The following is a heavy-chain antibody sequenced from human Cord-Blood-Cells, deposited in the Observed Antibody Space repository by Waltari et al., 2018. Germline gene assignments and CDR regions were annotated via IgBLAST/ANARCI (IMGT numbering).Heavy chain of an antibody. J-gene: IGHJ4*02. D-gene: IGHD3-22*01. Sequence: QLQLQESGPGLVKPSETLSLTCTVSGGSISSSSYYWGWIRQPPGKGLEWIGSIYYSESTSYNPSLKGRVTISVDTSKNQCSLKLSSVTAADTAVYYCARLTYDSSGYFIDYWGQGTLVTVSS. CDR1: GGSISSSSYY. CDR2: IYYSEST. V-gene: IGHV4-39*01. CDR3: ARLTYDSSGYFIDY.